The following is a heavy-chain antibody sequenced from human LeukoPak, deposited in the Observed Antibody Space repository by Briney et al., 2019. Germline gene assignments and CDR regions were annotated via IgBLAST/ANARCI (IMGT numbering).Heavy chain of an antibody. CDR2: ISYDGSNK. D-gene: IGHD1-26*01. CDR3: ARVPPVGSYYFDY. CDR1: GFTFSSYA. V-gene: IGHV3-30-3*01. J-gene: IGHJ4*02. Sequence: GGSLRLSCAASGFTFSSYAMHWVRQAAGKGLEWVAVISYDGSNKYYADSVKGRFTISRDNSKNTLYLQMNSLRAEDTAVYYCARVPPVGSYYFDYWGQGTQVTVSS.